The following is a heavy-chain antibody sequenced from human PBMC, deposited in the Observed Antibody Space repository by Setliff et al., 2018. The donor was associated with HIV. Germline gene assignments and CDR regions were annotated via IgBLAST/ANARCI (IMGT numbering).Heavy chain of an antibody. J-gene: IGHJ4*02. Sequence: GESLKISCQSSGYSFFSSWIAWVRQMPGKGLEWMGIIYPGDSDTRYSPSFQGQVTISADKSINTAYLQWSSLKASDTAMYYCARVETFGGVIVDYFDCWGQGTLVTVSS. V-gene: IGHV5-51*01. CDR2: IYPGDSDT. D-gene: IGHD3-16*02. CDR1: GYSFFSSW. CDR3: ARVETFGGVIVDYFDC.